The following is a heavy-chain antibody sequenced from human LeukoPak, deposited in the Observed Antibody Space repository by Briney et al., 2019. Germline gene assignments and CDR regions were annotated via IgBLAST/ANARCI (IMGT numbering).Heavy chain of an antibody. V-gene: IGHV3-23*01. J-gene: IGHJ4*02. CDR2: ISGSGGTT. D-gene: IGHD3-10*01. CDR3: AKDRLPLIRGIDY. Sequence: GGSLRLSCAASGFTFSSHAVSWVRQAPGKGLEWVSAISGSGGTTYYADSVKGRFTISRDNSRNTLYLQMNSLRAEDTAVYYCAKDRLPLIRGIDYWGQGTLVIVSS. CDR1: GFTFSSHA.